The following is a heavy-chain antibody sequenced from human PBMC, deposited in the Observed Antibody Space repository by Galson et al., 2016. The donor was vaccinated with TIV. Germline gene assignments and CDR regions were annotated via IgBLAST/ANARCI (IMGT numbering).Heavy chain of an antibody. D-gene: IGHD3-9*01. V-gene: IGHV1-69*13. CDR2: IIPIFRAP. Sequence: SVKVSCKASGGTFSSFVINWVRQAPGQGLQWVGGIIPIFRAPKYARRFQGRVTVTADESTSTAYMELSSLRSDDTAVYYCTSPSGGLTDWHLKFDYWGQGTLVTVSS. CDR3: TSPSGGLTDWHLKFDY. J-gene: IGHJ4*02. CDR1: GGTFSSFV.